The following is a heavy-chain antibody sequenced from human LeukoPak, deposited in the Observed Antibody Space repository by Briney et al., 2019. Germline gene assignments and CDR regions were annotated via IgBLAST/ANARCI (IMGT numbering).Heavy chain of an antibody. D-gene: IGHD3-16*01. V-gene: IGHV4-59*10. CDR3: ARVCVGGSSCMDV. CDR1: GGSFSGYY. Sequence: SETLSLTCAVYGGSFSGYYWSWIRQPAGKGLEWIGRIDTGGSTNYNPSLKSRVTMSVDTSRNQFSLQLSSVTAADMAVYYCARVCVGGSSCMDVWGKGTTVTVSS. J-gene: IGHJ6*03. CDR2: IDTGGST.